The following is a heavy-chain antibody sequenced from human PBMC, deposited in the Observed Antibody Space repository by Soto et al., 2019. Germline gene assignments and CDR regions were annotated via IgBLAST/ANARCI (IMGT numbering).Heavy chain of an antibody. CDR1: GFTFSSYA. CDR3: ARGRGDYDIEPPPFDY. D-gene: IGHD3-9*01. J-gene: IGHJ4*02. V-gene: IGHV3-64*01. CDR2: ISSNGGST. Sequence: GGSLRLSCAASGFTFSSYAMHWVRQAPGKGLEYVSAISSNGGSTYYANSVKGRFTISRDNSKNTLYFQMGSLRAEDMAVYYCARGRGDYDIEPPPFDYWGQGTLVTVSS.